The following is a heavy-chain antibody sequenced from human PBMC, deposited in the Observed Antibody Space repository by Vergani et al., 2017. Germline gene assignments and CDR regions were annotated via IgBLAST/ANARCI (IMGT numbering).Heavy chain of an antibody. CDR1: GFTFDDYA. CDR2: INWNSETI. Sequence: QLVESGGGLVQPGRSLRLSCAASGFTFDDYAMHWVRQAPGKGLEWVSAINWNSETITYADSVKGRFTISRDNAKNSLSLEMKSLRPEDAALYYCARLSQGSGSYYSRYREKDSWGQGTLVTVSS. J-gene: IGHJ4*02. V-gene: IGHV3-9*01. CDR3: ARLSQGSGSYYSRYREKDS. D-gene: IGHD3-10*01.